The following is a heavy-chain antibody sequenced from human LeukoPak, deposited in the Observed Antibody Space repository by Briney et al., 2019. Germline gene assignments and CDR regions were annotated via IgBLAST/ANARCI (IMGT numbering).Heavy chain of an antibody. Sequence: EAGGSLRLSCAASGFTFSSYWMHWVRQAPGKGLVWVSRINPDGSRATYSDSVKGRFTISRDNAKNTLYLQMNSLRAEDTAVYYCARAGAERFYDFWSGSTNWGQGTLVTVSS. CDR1: GFTFSSYW. CDR3: ARAGAERFYDFWSGSTN. J-gene: IGHJ4*02. V-gene: IGHV3-74*01. D-gene: IGHD3-3*01. CDR2: INPDGSRA.